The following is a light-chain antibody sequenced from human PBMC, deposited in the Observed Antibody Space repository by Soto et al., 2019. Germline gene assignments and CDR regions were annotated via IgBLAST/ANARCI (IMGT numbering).Light chain of an antibody. Sequence: EIVMTQSPATLSVSPGERATLSCRASQSVSSNLAWYQQKPGQAPRLLLYGASTRATGIPARFSGSGSGTEFTLTISSRQSEDFAVYYCQQYNNWPPFTFGPGTKVDIK. CDR3: QQYNNWPPFT. J-gene: IGKJ3*01. CDR2: GAS. CDR1: QSVSSN. V-gene: IGKV3-15*01.